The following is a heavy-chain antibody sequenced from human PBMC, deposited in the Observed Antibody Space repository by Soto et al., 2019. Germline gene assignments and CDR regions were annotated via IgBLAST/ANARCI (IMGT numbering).Heavy chain of an antibody. J-gene: IGHJ4*02. CDR1: GFTFSSYA. CDR2: ISGSGGST. CDR3: AKDNYDYIWGSYRYGY. D-gene: IGHD3-16*02. Sequence: GGSLRLSCAASGFTFSSYAMSWVRQAPGKGLEWVSAISGSGGSTYYADSVKGRFTISRDNSKNTLYLQMNSLRAEDMAVYYCAKDNYDYIWGSYRYGYWGQGTLVTVSS. V-gene: IGHV3-23*01.